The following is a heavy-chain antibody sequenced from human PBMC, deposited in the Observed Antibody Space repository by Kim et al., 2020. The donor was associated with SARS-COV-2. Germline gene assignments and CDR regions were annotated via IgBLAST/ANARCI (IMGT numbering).Heavy chain of an antibody. Sequence: GGSLRLSCAASGFTFSSYAMHWVRQAPGKGLEYVSAISSNGGSTYYANSVKGRFTISRDNSKNTLYLQMGSLRAEDMAVYYCARVYGGIFLEWLSPAWRYFDLWGRGTLVTVSS. CDR3: ARVYGGIFLEWLSPAWRYFDL. CDR2: ISSNGGST. J-gene: IGHJ2*01. D-gene: IGHD3-3*01. V-gene: IGHV3-64*01. CDR1: GFTFSSYA.